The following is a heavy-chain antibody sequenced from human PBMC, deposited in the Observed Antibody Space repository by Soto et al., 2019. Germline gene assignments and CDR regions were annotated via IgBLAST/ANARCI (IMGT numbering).Heavy chain of an antibody. Sequence: PSETLSLTCTVSGCSISSGGYYWSGIRQHPGKGLEWIGYIFDSGTTYYNPSLKSRVTISVDPSKSQFSLRLTSVTATDTAVYYSASQTSGWYPDYWGQGTMVTVSS. D-gene: IGHD6-19*01. J-gene: IGHJ4*02. V-gene: IGHV4-31*03. CDR2: IFDSGTT. CDR1: GCSISSGGYY. CDR3: ASQTSGWYPDY.